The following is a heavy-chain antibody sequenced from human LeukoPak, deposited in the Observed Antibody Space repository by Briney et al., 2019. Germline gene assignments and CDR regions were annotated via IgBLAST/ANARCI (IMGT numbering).Heavy chain of an antibody. D-gene: IGHD5-18*01. Sequence: PSETLSLTCTVSGVAISSSSAYWGWIRPPPGKGLEWIGSIYYSKNTYYNPSLKSRVTISADTSKNQFSLTLGSVSATDTAVYYCVSPRGFSSGYVDYWGQGTLVTVSS. J-gene: IGHJ4*02. CDR3: VSPRGFSSGYVDY. CDR2: IYYSKNT. V-gene: IGHV4-39*01. CDR1: GVAISSSSAY.